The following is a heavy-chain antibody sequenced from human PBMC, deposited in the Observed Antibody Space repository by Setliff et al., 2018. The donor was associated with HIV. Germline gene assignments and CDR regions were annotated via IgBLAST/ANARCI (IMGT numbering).Heavy chain of an antibody. CDR1: GGTLSSYA. Sequence: ASVKVSCKASGGTLSSYAISWVRQAPGQGLEWMGRINRDNGGIDYAQKFQGRVTVTRDTSINTAYMELSSLRYDDTAIYYCARRGVPQQIDLDSWGHGTLVTVSS. CDR2: INRDNGGI. V-gene: IGHV1-2*06. CDR3: ARRGVPQQIDLDS. D-gene: IGHD3-10*01. J-gene: IGHJ5*01.